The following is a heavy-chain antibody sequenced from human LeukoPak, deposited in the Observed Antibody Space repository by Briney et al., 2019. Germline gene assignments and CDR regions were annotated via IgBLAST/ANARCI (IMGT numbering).Heavy chain of an antibody. CDR2: IYYSGST. CDR1: GGSISSSSYY. D-gene: IGHD6-19*01. J-gene: IGHJ4*02. V-gene: IGHV4-39*02. CDR3: AREQWLAEYYFDY. Sequence: PSETLSLTCTVSGGSISSSSYYWGWIRQPPGKGLEWIGSIYYSGSTCYNPSLKSRVTISVDTSKNQFSLKLSPVTAADTAVYYCAREQWLAEYYFDYWGQGTLVTVSS.